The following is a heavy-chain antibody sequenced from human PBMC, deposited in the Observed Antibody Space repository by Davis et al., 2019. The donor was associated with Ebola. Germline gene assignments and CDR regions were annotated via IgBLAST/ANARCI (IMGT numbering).Heavy chain of an antibody. CDR1: GFTFSSYA. J-gene: IGHJ4*02. Sequence: GESLKISCAASGFTFSSYAMHWVRQAPGKGLEWVAVISYDGSNKYYADSVKGRFTISRDNSKNTLYLQMNSLRAEDTAVYYCAKVDTTTVDYWGQGTLVTVSS. CDR3: AKVDTTTVDY. CDR2: ISYDGSNK. D-gene: IGHD5-18*01. V-gene: IGHV3-30-3*01.